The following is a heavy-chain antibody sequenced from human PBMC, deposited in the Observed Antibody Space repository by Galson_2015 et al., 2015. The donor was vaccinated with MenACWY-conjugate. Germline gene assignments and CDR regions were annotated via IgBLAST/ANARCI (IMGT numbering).Heavy chain of an antibody. CDR1: GFTFSDYY. V-gene: IGHV3-11*06. J-gene: IGHJ4*02. D-gene: IGHD3-22*01. CDR2: ISNSGSNT. Sequence: SLRLSCAASGFTFSDYYMSWIRQAPGKGLEWLSYISNSGSNTKNADSVKGRFTISRDNAKNSLYLQINSLRAEDTAVYYCARDRPHSYDSSGRFDYWGRGSLVTVPS. CDR3: ARDRPHSYDSSGRFDY.